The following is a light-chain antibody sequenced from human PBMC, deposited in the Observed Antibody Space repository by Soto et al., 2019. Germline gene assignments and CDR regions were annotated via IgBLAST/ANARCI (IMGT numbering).Light chain of an antibody. CDR3: KRYNNWWT. CDR2: GAS. CDR1: QSVSSS. Sequence: EIVMTQSPATLSVSPGERVTLSCRASQSVSSSLAWYQQKPGQAPRLLIYGASTRAIGIPGRFSGSGSETEFTLTISSLQSEDFAVYYCKRYNNWWTCGQGTKGETK. V-gene: IGKV3-15*01. J-gene: IGKJ1*01.